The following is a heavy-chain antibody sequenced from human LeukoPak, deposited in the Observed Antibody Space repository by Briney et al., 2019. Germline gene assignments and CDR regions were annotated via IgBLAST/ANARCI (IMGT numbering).Heavy chain of an antibody. V-gene: IGHV4-4*02. CDR2: IYHSGST. J-gene: IGHJ5*02. D-gene: IGHD3-10*01. Sequence: PSETLSLTCAVSGGSISSSNWWSWVRQPPGKGLEWIGEIYHSGSTNYNPSLKSRVTISVDTSKNQFSLKLSSVTAADTAVYYCARDGVGYYGSGSYYPNWFDPWGQGTLVTVSS. CDR1: GGSISSSNW. CDR3: ARDGVGYYGSGSYYPNWFDP.